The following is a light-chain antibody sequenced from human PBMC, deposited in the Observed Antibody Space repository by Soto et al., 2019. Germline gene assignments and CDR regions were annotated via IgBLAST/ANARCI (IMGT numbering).Light chain of an antibody. CDR3: QHYNSYSEA. CDR1: QTISSW. Sequence: DMQRPQSPSTLSGSVGDRVTITCRASQTISSWLAWYQQKPGKAPKLLIYKASTLKSGVPSRFSGSGSGTEFTLTISSLQPDDFATYYCQHYNSYSEAFGQGTKVDIK. V-gene: IGKV1-5*03. J-gene: IGKJ1*01. CDR2: KAS.